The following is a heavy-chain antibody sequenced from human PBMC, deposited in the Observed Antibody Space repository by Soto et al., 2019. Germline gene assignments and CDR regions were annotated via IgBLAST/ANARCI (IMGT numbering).Heavy chain of an antibody. CDR3: ARGYSACSTSCLDDAFDI. D-gene: IGHD2-2*01. CDR2: MNPNSGNT. J-gene: IGHJ3*02. Sequence: ASVKVSCKASGYTFTSYDINWVRQATGQGLEWMGWMNPNSGNTGYAQKFQGRVTMTRNTSISTAYMELSSLRSEDTAVYYCARGYSACSTSCLDDAFDIWGQGTMVTVSS. V-gene: IGHV1-8*01. CDR1: GYTFTSYD.